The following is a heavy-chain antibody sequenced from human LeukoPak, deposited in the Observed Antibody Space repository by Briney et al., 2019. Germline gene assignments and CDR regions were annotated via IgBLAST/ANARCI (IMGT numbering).Heavy chain of an antibody. J-gene: IGHJ4*02. CDR1: GFTFSSYA. CDR2: MSTSGGGT. D-gene: IGHD6-6*01. Sequence: GGSLRLSCAASGFTFSSYAMSWVRQAPGKGLEWVSSMSTSGGGTYYADSVKGRFTISRDNPKNTLYLQMNSLRAEDTAVYYCTKAANQARPSYFDYWGQGTLVTVSS. V-gene: IGHV3-23*01. CDR3: TKAANQARPSYFDY.